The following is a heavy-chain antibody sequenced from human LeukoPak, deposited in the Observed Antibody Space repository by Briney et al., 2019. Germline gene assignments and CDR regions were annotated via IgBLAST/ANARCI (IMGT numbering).Heavy chain of an antibody. J-gene: IGHJ4*02. V-gene: IGHV4-31*03. CDR2: IYYSGST. D-gene: IGHD6-19*01. CDR1: GGSISSGGYY. Sequence: KASQTLSLTCTVSGGSISSGGYYWSWIRQHPGKGLEWIGYIYYSGSTYYNPSLKSRVTISVDTSKNQFSLKLSSVTAADTAVYYCARSGIAVAASVDYWGQGTLVTVSS. CDR3: ARSGIAVAASVDY.